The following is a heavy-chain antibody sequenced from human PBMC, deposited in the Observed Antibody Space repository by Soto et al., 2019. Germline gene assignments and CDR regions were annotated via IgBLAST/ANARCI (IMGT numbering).Heavy chain of an antibody. CDR2: INTGNGNT. CDR1: EYTFTTYA. CDR3: ARGVDYDFWSGYYNYIDY. Sequence: ASVKVSCKASEYTFTTYAIHWVRQAPGQRLEWMGWINTGNGNTKYSQKFQGRVTITRDTSASTAYMELSSLRSEDTAVYYCARGVDYDFWSGYYNYIDYWGQGXLVTVSA. V-gene: IGHV1-3*04. J-gene: IGHJ4*02. D-gene: IGHD3-3*01.